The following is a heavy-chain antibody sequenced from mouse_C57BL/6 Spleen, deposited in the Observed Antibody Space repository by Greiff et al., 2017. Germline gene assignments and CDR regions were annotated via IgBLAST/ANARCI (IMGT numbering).Heavy chain of an antibody. Sequence: EVKLMESGPGLVKPSQSLSLTCSVTGYSITSGYYWNWIRQFPGNKLEWMGYISYDGSNNYNPSLKNRISITRDTSKNQFFLKLNSVTTEDTATYYCARGLWGYAMDYWGQGTSVTVSS. V-gene: IGHV3-6*01. CDR3: ARGLWGYAMDY. D-gene: IGHD1-1*02. J-gene: IGHJ4*01. CDR2: ISYDGSN. CDR1: GYSITSGYY.